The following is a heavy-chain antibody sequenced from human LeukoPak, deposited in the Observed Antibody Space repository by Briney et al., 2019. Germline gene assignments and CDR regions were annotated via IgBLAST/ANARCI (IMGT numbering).Heavy chain of an antibody. D-gene: IGHD6-13*01. J-gene: IGHJ5*02. CDR1: GASISSENYY. Sequence: SETLSLTCSVSGASISSENYYWGWLRQTPGKGLEWIGSIYDSESTNYNPSLKTRVTISLDTSKNQVSLRLTSVTAADTAVYYCARAPIAAEDWFDPWGQGTLVTVSS. CDR3: ARAPIAAEDWFDP. CDR2: IYDSEST. V-gene: IGHV4-39*07.